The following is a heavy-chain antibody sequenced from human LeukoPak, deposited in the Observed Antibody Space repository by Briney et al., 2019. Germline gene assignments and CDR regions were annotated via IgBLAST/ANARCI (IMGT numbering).Heavy chain of an antibody. D-gene: IGHD2/OR15-2a*01. Sequence: SATLSLTSTVSGGSISSGNYYWGWIRQPPGKGLEWIGSISYTGSTYYNPSLKSRVSISVDTSKNQFSLNLISVTAADTAVYYCAKPGLPGSLSVWFEPWGQGTLVTVSS. V-gene: IGHV4-39*01. CDR3: AKPGLPGSLSVWFEP. J-gene: IGHJ5*02. CDR2: ISYTGST. CDR1: GGSISSGNYY.